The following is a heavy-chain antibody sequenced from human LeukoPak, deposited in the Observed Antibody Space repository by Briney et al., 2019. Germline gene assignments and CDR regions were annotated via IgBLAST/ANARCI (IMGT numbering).Heavy chain of an antibody. CDR1: GYTFTGYY. D-gene: IGHD4-17*01. CDR2: IYPDSGGP. J-gene: IGHJ4*02. Sequence: ASVKVSCKASGYTFTGYYLHWVRQAPGQGLEWMGWIYPDSGGPRYAQKFQGRVTMTRDTSISTAYMELSSLKSDDTAAYYCARKGEHYGDYDYWGQGTLVTVSS. CDR3: ARKGEHYGDYDY. V-gene: IGHV1-2*02.